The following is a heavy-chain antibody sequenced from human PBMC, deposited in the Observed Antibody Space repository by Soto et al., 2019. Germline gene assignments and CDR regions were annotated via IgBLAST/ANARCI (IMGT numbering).Heavy chain of an antibody. CDR3: ARDPESGYYYGMDV. J-gene: IGHJ6*02. CDR2: INAGNGNT. Sequence: ASVKVSCKASGYTFTSYYMHWVRQAPGQRLEWMGWINAGNGNTKYSQKFQGRVTITRDTSASTAYMELSSLRSEDTAVYYCARDPESGYYYGMDVWGQGTTVTVSS. CDR1: GYTFTSYY. V-gene: IGHV1-3*01.